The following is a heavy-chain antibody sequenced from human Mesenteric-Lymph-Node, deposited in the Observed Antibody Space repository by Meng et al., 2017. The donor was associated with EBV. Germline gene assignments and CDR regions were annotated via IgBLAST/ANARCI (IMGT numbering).Heavy chain of an antibody. CDR3: ARVWLWFGELGWFDP. V-gene: IGHV1-18*01. CDR2: ISAYNGNT. J-gene: IGHJ5*02. Sequence: QVQVVRSGAEWKKPGASVKVSCKASGYTFTSYGISWVRQAPGQGLEWMGWISAYNGNTNYAQKLQGRVTMTTDTSTSTAYMELRSLRSDDTAVYYCARVWLWFGELGWFDPWGQGTLVTVSS. D-gene: IGHD3-10*01. CDR1: GYTFTSYG.